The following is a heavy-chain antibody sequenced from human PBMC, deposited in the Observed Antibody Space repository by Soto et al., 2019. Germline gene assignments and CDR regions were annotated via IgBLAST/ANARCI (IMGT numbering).Heavy chain of an antibody. CDR1: GFTFGSSW. J-gene: IGHJ4*02. CDR2: IKRDGSEK. Sequence: GGSLRLSCAASGFTFGSSWMSWVRQAPGKGLEWVANIKRDGSEKYYVDSVKGRFTISRDNAKNTLYLQMNSLRADDTAVYYCASLEWESSGYADYWGQGTQVTVSS. D-gene: IGHD5-12*01. CDR3: ASLEWESSGYADY. V-gene: IGHV3-7*03.